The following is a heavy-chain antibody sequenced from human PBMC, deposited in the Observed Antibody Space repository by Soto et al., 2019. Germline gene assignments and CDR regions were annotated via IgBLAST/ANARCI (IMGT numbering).Heavy chain of an antibody. V-gene: IGHV1-69*13. J-gene: IGHJ6*02. D-gene: IGHD1-26*01. CDR2: IIPLFGTA. CDR1: GGTFSSYA. CDR3: AREGGQRGSYFVLYYGLDV. Sequence: SVKVSCKASGGTFSSYAISWVRQAPGQGLEWVGGIIPLFGTANYAQRFQGRVTLTADESTGTAYMELSSLRSEDTAVYYCAREGGQRGSYFVLYYGLDVWGQGPTVTVSS.